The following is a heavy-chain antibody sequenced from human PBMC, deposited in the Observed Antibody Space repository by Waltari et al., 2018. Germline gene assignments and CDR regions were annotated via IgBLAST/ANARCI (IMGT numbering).Heavy chain of an antibody. Sequence: QVQLVQSGTEVKKPGASVKVSCNASGYTFTRYDITWLPQATGQGLEWMGWMNPNSGNTGYAQKFQGRVTITRNTSISTAYMELSSLRSEDTAVYYCARRKIAARPGWFDPWGQGTLVTVSS. CDR3: ARRKIAARPGWFDP. CDR1: GYTFTRYD. CDR2: MNPNSGNT. J-gene: IGHJ5*02. D-gene: IGHD6-6*01. V-gene: IGHV1-8*03.